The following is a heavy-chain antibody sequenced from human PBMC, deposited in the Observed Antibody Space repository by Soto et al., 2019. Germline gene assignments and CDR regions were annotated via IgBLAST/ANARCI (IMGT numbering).Heavy chain of an antibody. CDR3: AKDMKWGGMTTIHYFDS. D-gene: IGHD4-17*01. J-gene: IGHJ4*02. CDR1: GFTVDDYA. CDR2: ISWNSETI. Sequence: EVQLVESGGGLVQPGRSLRLSFAASGFTVDDYAMHWVRQAPGKGLGWVSGISWNSETIDYADSVKGRFTISRDNAKSSRFLQMNSLRPDDTALYYCAKDMKWGGMTTIHYFDSWGQGTLVTVSS. V-gene: IGHV3-9*01.